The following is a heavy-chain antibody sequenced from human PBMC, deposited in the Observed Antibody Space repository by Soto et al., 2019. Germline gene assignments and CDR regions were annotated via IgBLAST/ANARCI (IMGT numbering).Heavy chain of an antibody. CDR2: ISGSGGST. CDR1: GFIFSSYA. D-gene: IGHD2-15*01. V-gene: IGHV3-23*01. Sequence: EVQLLESGGGLVQPGGSLRLSCAASGFIFSSYAMNWVRQAPGKGLEWVSSISGSGGSTYYADSVKGRFTISRDNSKNTLYLQKDSVRAEDTAKYYFANFIVVGGENYFGPWGQGTQVTVSP. CDR3: ANFIVVGGENYFGP. J-gene: IGHJ5*01.